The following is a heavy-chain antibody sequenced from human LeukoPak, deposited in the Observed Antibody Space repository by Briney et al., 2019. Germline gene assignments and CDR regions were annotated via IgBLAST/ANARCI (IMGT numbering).Heavy chain of an antibody. CDR1: GFTFSNAW. J-gene: IGHJ6*02. Sequence: GGSLRLSCAASGFTFSNAWMNWVRQAPGRGLEWVGRIRSITDGGTSDYAAPVKGRFTISRDDSQNTLYLQMSNLRAEDTAVYFCARGGGLDVWGQGVTVTVSS. CDR3: ARGGGLDV. CDR2: IRSITDGGTS. D-gene: IGHD3-16*01. V-gene: IGHV3-15*07.